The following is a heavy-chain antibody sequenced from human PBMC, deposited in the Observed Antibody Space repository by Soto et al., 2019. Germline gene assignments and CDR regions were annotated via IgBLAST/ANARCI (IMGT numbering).Heavy chain of an antibody. CDR1: GGSFSGYY. CDR2: INHSGST. V-gene: IGHV4-34*01. CDR3: ARVLGVYDILTGYYISRWFDP. Sequence: PSETLSLTCAVYGGSFSGYYWSWIRQPPGKGLEWIGEINHSGSTNYNPSLKSRVTISVDTSKNQFSLKLSSVTAADTAVYYCARVLGVYDILTGYYISRWFDPWGQGTLVTVSS. J-gene: IGHJ5*02. D-gene: IGHD3-9*01.